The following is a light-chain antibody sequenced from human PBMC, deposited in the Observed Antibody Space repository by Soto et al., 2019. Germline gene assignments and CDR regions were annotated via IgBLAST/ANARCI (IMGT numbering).Light chain of an antibody. CDR2: GAS. Sequence: EIALTQSPGTLSLSPGERATLSCRASQSVSNNYLAWYQQTPGQAPRLLIYGASNRATGIPDRFSGSGSGTDFTLTISRLEPEDFAVYYCQQYGSSGTFGQGTKVDIK. CDR1: QSVSNNY. J-gene: IGKJ1*01. CDR3: QQYGSSGT. V-gene: IGKV3-20*01.